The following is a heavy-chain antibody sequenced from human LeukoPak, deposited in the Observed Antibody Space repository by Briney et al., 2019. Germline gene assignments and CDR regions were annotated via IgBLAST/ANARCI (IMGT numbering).Heavy chain of an antibody. CDR3: VRLRWELLAPYIDH. J-gene: IGHJ4*02. Sequence: PSETLSLTCSVSTDSRNTYYGSWIRQSPGKGLEWIGHIYHSGSTDYNPSFKSRVTISIDMSKKEFSLKLTSVTVADTAMYYCVRLRWELLAPYIDHWGQGAFVIVSS. V-gene: IGHV4-59*01. D-gene: IGHD2-15*01. CDR2: IYHSGST. CDR1: TDSRNTYY.